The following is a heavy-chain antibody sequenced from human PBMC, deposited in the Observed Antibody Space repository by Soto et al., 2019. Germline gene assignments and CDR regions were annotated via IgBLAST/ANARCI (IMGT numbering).Heavy chain of an antibody. CDR1: GGSISSSSYY. CDR2: IYYSGST. V-gene: IGHV4-39*01. J-gene: IGHJ4*02. Sequence: HLQLQESGPGLVKPSETLSLTCTVSGGSISSSSYYWGWIRQPPGKGLEWIGSIYYSGSTYYNPSPXSXXTISVDTSKNQFSLKLSSMTAADTAVYYCARLRRDGYNWDYWGQGTLVTVSS. D-gene: IGHD5-12*01. CDR3: ARLRRDGYNWDY.